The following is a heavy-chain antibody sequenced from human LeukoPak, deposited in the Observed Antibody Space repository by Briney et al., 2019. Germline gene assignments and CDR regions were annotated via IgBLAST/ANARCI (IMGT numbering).Heavy chain of an antibody. J-gene: IGHJ4*02. CDR1: GYTFTGYY. CDR3: ARELGVGITMIVVVTHFDY. CDR2: INPNSGGT. D-gene: IGHD3-22*01. V-gene: IGHV1-2*06. Sequence: ASVKVSCKASGYTFTGYYMHWVRQAPGQGLEWMGRINPNSGGTNYAQKFQGRVTMTRDTSISTACMELSRLRSDDTAVYYCARELGVGITMIVVVTHFDYWGQGALVTVSS.